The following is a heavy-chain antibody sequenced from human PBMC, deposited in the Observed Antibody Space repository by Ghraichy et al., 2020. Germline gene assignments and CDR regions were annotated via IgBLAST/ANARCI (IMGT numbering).Heavy chain of an antibody. D-gene: IGHD6-19*01. CDR3: GKGGSHFFYGVDV. J-gene: IGHJ6*02. Sequence: GGSLRLSCVGSGFSFDDYAMHWVRQGPGKGLEWVSLFSADGETAYYADSVRGRFTVSRDNSRNSLYLEMNSLRIEDTALYYCGKGGSHFFYGVDVWGQGTTVTVSS. CDR1: GFSFDDYA. V-gene: IGHV3-43*02. CDR2: FSADGETA.